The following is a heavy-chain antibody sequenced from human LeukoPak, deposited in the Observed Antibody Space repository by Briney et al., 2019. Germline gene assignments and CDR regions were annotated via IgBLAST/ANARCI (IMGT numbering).Heavy chain of an antibody. J-gene: IGHJ4*02. CDR1: GYTFNTYW. Sequence: GESLKTSCKGSGYTFNTYWVGWVRQMPGKGLEWMGIIYPGDADIRYSPSFRGQVTISADKSISTAYLQWSSLKASDTAMYYCARRDVSAWYYFDYWGQGTLVTVSS. V-gene: IGHV5-51*01. D-gene: IGHD6-19*01. CDR2: IYPGDADI. CDR3: ARRDVSAWYYFDY.